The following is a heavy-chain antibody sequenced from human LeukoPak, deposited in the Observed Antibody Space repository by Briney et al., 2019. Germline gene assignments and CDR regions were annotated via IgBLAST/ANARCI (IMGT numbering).Heavy chain of an antibody. V-gene: IGHV3-30*03. Sequence: GGSLRLSCAASGFTFSSYGMHWVRQAPGKGLEWVAVISYDGINKYYADSVKGRFTISRENSKNTLYLQMNSLRAEDKAVYYCARKRGAVAGRDYVDYWGEGTLVTVSS. CDR3: ARKRGAVAGRDYVDY. CDR1: GFTFSSYG. J-gene: IGHJ4*02. D-gene: IGHD6-19*01. CDR2: ISYDGINK.